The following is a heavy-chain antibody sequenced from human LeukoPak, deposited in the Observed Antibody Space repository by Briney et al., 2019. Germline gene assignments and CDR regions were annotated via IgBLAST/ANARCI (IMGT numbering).Heavy chain of an antibody. V-gene: IGHV4-34*01. D-gene: IGHD1-26*01. CDR2: INHSGST. CDR3: ARGRSSGGSYYGSDY. CDR1: GGSFSGYY. J-gene: IGHJ4*02. Sequence: PSETLSLTCAVYGGSFSGYYRSWIRQPPGKGLEWIGEINHSGSTNYNPSPKSRVTISVDTSKNQFSLKLSSVTAADTAVYYCARGRSSGGSYYGSDYWGQGTLVTVSS.